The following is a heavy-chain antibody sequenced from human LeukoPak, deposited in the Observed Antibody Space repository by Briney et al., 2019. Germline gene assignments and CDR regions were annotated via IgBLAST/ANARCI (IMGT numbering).Heavy chain of an antibody. V-gene: IGHV3-33*08. J-gene: IGHJ6*02. CDR2: IWYDGSNK. CDR1: GFTFSSYG. Sequence: GGSLRLSCAASGFTFSSYGMHWVRQAPGKGLEWVAVIWYDGSNKYYADSVKGRFTISRDNSKNTLYLQMNSLRAEDTAVYYCARDMYSGWYYYYYGMDVWGQGTTVTVSS. CDR3: ARDMYSGWYYYYYGMDV. D-gene: IGHD5-12*01.